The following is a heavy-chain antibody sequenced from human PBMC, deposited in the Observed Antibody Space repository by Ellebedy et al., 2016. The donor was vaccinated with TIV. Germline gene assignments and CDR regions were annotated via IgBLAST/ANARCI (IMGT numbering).Heavy chain of an antibody. J-gene: IGHJ6*02. CDR3: AREEIVVVRDGLDV. V-gene: IGHV3-11*04. Sequence: PGGSLRLSCAASGFTFSGYYMSWIRQAPGKGLEWVSYISGNGNYKDYADSVKGRFTISRDNAKNSLYLQMNSLRAEDTAVQYCAREEIVVVRDGLDVWGPGTKVTVSS. CDR1: GFTFSGYY. CDR2: ISGNGNYK. D-gene: IGHD2-2*01.